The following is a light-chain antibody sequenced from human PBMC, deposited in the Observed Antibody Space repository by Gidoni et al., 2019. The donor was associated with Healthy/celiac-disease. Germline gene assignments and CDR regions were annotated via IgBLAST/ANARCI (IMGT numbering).Light chain of an antibody. CDR2: AAA. CDR1: PGISNY. CDR3: QKYNSAPRT. V-gene: IGKV1-27*01. Sequence: DIQLTQSPSSLPASVRDRVTLTCRASPGISNYLAWSQQKPGKVHKLLSYAAATLQSGVPSRFSGSGSGTDFTLTISSLQPEDVATYYCQKYNSAPRTCGQGTKVEIK. J-gene: IGKJ1*01.